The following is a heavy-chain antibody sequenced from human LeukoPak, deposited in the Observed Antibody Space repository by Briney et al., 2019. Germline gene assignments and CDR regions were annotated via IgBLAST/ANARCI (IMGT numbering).Heavy chain of an antibody. CDR1: GGTFSSTT. CDR2: ITPIFRTP. J-gene: IGHJ5*02. CDR3: ARGEYDFWSGRLRDYNWFDP. D-gene: IGHD3-3*01. V-gene: IGHV1-69*13. Sequence: ASVKVSCKASGGTFSSTTINWVRQAPGQGLEWMGGITPIFRTPNYAQKFQGRVTITADESTSTAYMELSSLRSEDTAVYYCARGEYDFWSGRLRDYNWFDPWGQGTLVTVSS.